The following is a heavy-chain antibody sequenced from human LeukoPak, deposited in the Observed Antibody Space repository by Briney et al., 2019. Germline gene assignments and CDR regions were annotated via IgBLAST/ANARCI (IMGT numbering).Heavy chain of an antibody. CDR3: VRPAGRRGGWYLDY. J-gene: IGHJ4*02. D-gene: IGHD6-19*01. Sequence: SETLSLTCAVYGGSFSGYYWSWIRQPPGKGLEWIGEINHSGSTNYNPSLKSRVTISVDTSKNQFSLKLSSVTAADTAVYYCVRPAGRRGGWYLDYRGQGTLVTVSS. CDR2: INHSGST. CDR1: GGSFSGYY. V-gene: IGHV4-34*01.